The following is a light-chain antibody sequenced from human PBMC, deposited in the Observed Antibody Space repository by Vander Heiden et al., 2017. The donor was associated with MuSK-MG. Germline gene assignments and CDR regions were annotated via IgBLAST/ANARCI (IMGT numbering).Light chain of an antibody. Sequence: DIVMTQSPPSLPVTPGEPASITCCSSQSLLQSNGHNYWQGYVQEPAQSPQLLIYLGSNRASGVPDRFSGRGSGTDFTLKISRVEAGDFGVYYWMQDLETHAFGHGTKVEIK. V-gene: IGKV2-28*01. CDR2: LGS. CDR3: MQDLETHA. J-gene: IGKJ1*01. CDR1: QSLLQSNGHNY.